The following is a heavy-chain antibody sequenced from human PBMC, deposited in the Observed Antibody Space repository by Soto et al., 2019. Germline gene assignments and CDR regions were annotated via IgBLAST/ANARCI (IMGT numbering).Heavy chain of an antibody. CDR3: ARGSRMTARAFDI. J-gene: IGHJ3*02. CDR1: GRSTSSDY. Sequence: SSETLSLTCTVSGRSTSSDYWSWIRQPPGKELEWIGYIYYSGSTNYNPSLKSRVTISVDTSKNQFSLKLSSVTAADTAVYYCARGSRMTARAFDIWGQGTMVT. D-gene: IGHD2-21*02. CDR2: IYYSGST. V-gene: IGHV4-59*01.